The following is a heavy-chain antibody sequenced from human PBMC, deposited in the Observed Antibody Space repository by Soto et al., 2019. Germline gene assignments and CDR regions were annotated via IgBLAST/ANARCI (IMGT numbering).Heavy chain of an antibody. V-gene: IGHV3-15*07. CDR2: IISKTDGGTT. CDR1: GFTFSNAW. J-gene: IGHJ6*02. D-gene: IGHD3-10*01. Sequence: GGSPRLSCAASGFTFSNAWMNWVRQAPGKGLEWVGRIISKTDGGTTDYAAPVKGRFTISRDDSKNTLYLQMNSLKTEDTAVYYCTTTAGSGSYYGYYYYGMDVWGQGTTVTVSS. CDR3: TTTAGSGSYYGYYYYGMDV.